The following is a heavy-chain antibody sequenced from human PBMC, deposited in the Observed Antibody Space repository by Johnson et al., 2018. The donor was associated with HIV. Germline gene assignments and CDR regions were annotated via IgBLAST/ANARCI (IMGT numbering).Heavy chain of an antibody. J-gene: IGHJ3*02. CDR1: GFTSSSYV. D-gene: IGHD3-22*01. Sequence: QVQLVESGGGVVQPGRSLRLSCAASGFTSSSYVMHWVRQAPGKGLEWVALISYDGSNKYYADSVKGRFTISRDNSKNRLYLQMNSLRAEDTAVFYCARAIVVDDDAFDIWGQGTMVTVSS. CDR2: ISYDGSNK. V-gene: IGHV3-30*04. CDR3: ARAIVVDDDAFDI.